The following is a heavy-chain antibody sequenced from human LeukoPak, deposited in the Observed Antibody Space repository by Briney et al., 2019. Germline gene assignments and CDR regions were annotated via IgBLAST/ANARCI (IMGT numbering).Heavy chain of an antibody. CDR1: GGSISSSSYS. CDR2: INHSGST. D-gene: IGHD6-25*01. J-gene: IGHJ4*02. V-gene: IGHV4-39*07. CDR3: ARRAASQDY. Sequence: SETLSLTCTVSGGSISSSSYSWSWIRQPPGKGLEWIGEINHSGSTNYNPSLKSRVTISVDTSKNQFSLKLSSVTAADTAVYYCARRAASQDYWGQGTLVTVSS.